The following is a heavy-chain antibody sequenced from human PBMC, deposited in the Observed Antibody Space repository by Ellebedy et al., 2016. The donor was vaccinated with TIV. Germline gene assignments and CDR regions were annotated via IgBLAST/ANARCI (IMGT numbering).Heavy chain of an antibody. CDR2: IYPDDSDT. Sequence: GESLKISCEGSGYSFTSYWIGWVRQMPGKGLEWMGIIYPDDSDTRYSPSFQGQVTMSADKSISNAYLQWSSLKASDTAMYYCAVYNSGAAYFDPWGQGTLVTVSS. V-gene: IGHV5-51*01. CDR1: GYSFTSYW. CDR3: AVYNSGAAYFDP. J-gene: IGHJ4*02. D-gene: IGHD3-22*01.